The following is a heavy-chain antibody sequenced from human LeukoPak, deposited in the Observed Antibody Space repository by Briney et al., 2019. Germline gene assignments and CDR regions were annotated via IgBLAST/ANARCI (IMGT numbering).Heavy chain of an antibody. CDR3: ARELPSSGYFDY. D-gene: IGHD3-22*01. CDR2: IGADGTDI. J-gene: IGHJ4*02. Sequence: PGGSLRLSCTASRFAFSTYYMLWVRQAPGRGLEYVLSIGADGTDIYYVNSVNGRFTISRDNSKNTLYLQMGSLRPEDMAIYYCARELPSSGYFDYWGQGTLVTVSS. V-gene: IGHV3-64*01. CDR1: RFAFSTYY.